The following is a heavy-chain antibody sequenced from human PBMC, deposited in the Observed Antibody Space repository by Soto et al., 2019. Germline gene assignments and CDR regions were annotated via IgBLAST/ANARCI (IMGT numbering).Heavy chain of an antibody. CDR1: GFTFSSHG. Sequence: GGSLRLSCAASGFTFSSHGMHWVRQAPGKGLEWVTIISYDGSNKYYADSVKGRFTISRDNSKNTVNLQMNSLRAEDSAVYYCAKGYSSGLPGDPWGQGTLVTVPQ. CDR3: AKGYSSGLPGDP. CDR2: ISYDGSNK. D-gene: IGHD6-19*01. J-gene: IGHJ5*02. V-gene: IGHV3-30*18.